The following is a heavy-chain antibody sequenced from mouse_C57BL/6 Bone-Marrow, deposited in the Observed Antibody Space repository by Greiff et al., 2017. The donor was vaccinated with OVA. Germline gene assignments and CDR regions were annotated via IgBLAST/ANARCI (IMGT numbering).Heavy chain of an antibody. CDR3: ARSEGLRRFDY. CDR2: IYPGSGNT. V-gene: IGHV1-76*01. D-gene: IGHD2-2*01. J-gene: IGHJ2*01. CDR1: GYTFTDYY. Sequence: VQLVESGAELVRPGASVKLSCKASGYTFTDYYINWVKQRPGQGLEWIARIYPGSGNTYYNEKFKGKATLTAEKSSSTAYMQLSSLTSEDSAVYFCARSEGLRRFDYWGQGTTLTVSS.